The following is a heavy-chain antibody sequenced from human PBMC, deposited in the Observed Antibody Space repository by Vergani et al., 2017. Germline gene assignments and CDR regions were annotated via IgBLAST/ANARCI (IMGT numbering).Heavy chain of an antibody. Sequence: QVQLVESGGGLVKPGGSLRLSCAASGFTFSDYYMSWIRQAPGKGLEWVSYISSSYTNYADSVKGRFTISRDNAKNSLYLQMNSLRAEDTAVYYCAREEYSSSWSVNAFDIWGQGTMVTVSS. CDR1: GFTFSDYY. D-gene: IGHD6-13*01. CDR2: ISSSYT. V-gene: IGHV3-11*06. J-gene: IGHJ3*02. CDR3: AREEYSSSWSVNAFDI.